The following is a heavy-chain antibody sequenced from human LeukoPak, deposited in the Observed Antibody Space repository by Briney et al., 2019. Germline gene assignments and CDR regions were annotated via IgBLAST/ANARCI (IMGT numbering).Heavy chain of an antibody. CDR2: ISGSGGST. V-gene: IGHV3-23*01. J-gene: IGHJ4*02. Sequence: GGSLRLSCAASGFTFSSYAMSLVRQAPGKGLEWVSAISGSGGSTYYADSVKGRFTISRDNSKNTLYLQMNSLRAEDTAVYYCAKGSGYSYGYFDYWGQGTLVTVSS. D-gene: IGHD5-18*01. CDR1: GFTFSSYA. CDR3: AKGSGYSYGYFDY.